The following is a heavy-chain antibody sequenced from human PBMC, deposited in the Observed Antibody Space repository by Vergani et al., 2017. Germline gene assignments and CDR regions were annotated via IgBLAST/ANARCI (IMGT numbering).Heavy chain of an antibody. V-gene: IGHV4-59*01. D-gene: IGHD6-6*01. J-gene: IGHJ6*03. CDR2: IYYSGST. Sequence: QVQLQESGPGLVKPSETLSLTCTVSGGSISRYYWSWIRQPPGKGLEWIGYIYYSGSTNYNPSLKSRVTISVDTSKNQFSLKLSSVTAADTAVYYCARVPYSSSARDYYDYKGVWGKGTTVTVSS. CDR3: ARVPYSSSARDYYDYKGV. CDR1: GGSISRYY.